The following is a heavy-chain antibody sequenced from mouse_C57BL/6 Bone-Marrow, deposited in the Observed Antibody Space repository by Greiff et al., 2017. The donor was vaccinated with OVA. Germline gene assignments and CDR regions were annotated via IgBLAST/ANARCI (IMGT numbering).Heavy chain of an antibody. CDR1: GFTFTDYY. J-gene: IGHJ2*01. Sequence: DVMLVESGGGLVQPGGSLSLSCAASGFTFTDYYMSWVRQPPGKALEWLGFIRNKANGYTTEYSASVKGRFTISRDNSQSILYLQMNALRAEDSATYYCARFAYYGSRRDYFDYWGQGTTLTVSS. CDR2: IRNKANGYTT. CDR3: ARFAYYGSRRDYFDY. V-gene: IGHV7-3*01. D-gene: IGHD1-1*01.